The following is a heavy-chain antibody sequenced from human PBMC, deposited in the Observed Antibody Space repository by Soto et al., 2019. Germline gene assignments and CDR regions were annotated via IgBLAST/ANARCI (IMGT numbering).Heavy chain of an antibody. D-gene: IGHD6-19*01. V-gene: IGHV1-18*04. Sequence: QVQLVQSGAEVKKPGASVKVSCKASGYTFTSYGISWVRQAPGQGLEWMGWISAYNGNTNYAQKLQGRVTMTTDTSTCTAYMELRSLRSDDTAVYYCARDLEPTHSSVAVAYDYWGQGTLVTVSS. CDR2: ISAYNGNT. CDR1: GYTFTSYG. J-gene: IGHJ4*02. CDR3: ARDLEPTHSSVAVAYDY.